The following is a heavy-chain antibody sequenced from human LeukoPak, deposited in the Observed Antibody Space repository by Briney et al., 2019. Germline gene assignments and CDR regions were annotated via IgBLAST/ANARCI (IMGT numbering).Heavy chain of an antibody. CDR1: VGSISSGNW. V-gene: IGHV4/OR15-8*01. Sequence: PSETLSLTCGVSVGSISSGNWWSWVRQSPGKGLEWIGEIYHNGAPNYNPSLKSRVTISADTFKNHFSLKLTSVTAADTAVYYCATAPILRGEGGEHYKYGMDVWGQGTTVIVSS. CDR3: ATAPILRGEGGEHYKYGMDV. D-gene: IGHD2-2*02. J-gene: IGHJ6*02. CDR2: IYHNGAP.